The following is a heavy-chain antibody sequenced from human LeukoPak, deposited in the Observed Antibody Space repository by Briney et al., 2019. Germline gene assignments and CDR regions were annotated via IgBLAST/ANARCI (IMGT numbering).Heavy chain of an antibody. D-gene: IGHD3-22*01. CDR2: ISGSGGST. CDR1: GFTFSSYA. CDR3: ARGYYYYDSSGYYWREPYFDY. V-gene: IGHV3-23*01. J-gene: IGHJ4*02. Sequence: GGSLRLSCAASGFTFSSYAMSWVRQAPGKGLEWVSAISGSGGSTYYADSVKGRFTISRDNSKNTLYLQMNSLRAEDTAVYYCARGYYYYDSSGYYWREPYFDYWGQGTLVTVSS.